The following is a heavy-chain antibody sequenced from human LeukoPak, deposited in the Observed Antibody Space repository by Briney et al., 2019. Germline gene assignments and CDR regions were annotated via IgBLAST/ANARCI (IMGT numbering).Heavy chain of an antibody. CDR2: ISTSSRTI. J-gene: IGHJ6*02. CDR3: AREGPSYYYGMDV. V-gene: IGHV3-48*04. Sequence: PGGSLRLSCAASGFTFSSYSINWVRQAPGKGLEWVSYISTSSRTIYYADSVKGRFTISRDNAKNSLYLQMNSLRAEDTAVYYCAREGPSYYYGMDVWGQGTTVTVSS. CDR1: GFTFSSYS.